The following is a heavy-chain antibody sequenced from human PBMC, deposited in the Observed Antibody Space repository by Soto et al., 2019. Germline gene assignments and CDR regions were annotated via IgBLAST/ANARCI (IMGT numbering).Heavy chain of an antibody. CDR1: GGSISSGGYY. CDR2: IYYSGST. J-gene: IGHJ3*02. Sequence: QVQLQESGPGLVKPSQTLSLTCTVSGGSISSGGYYWSWIRQHPGKVLEWIGYIYYSGSTYYNPSLKRRVTISVDTSKNQFSLKLSSVTAADTAVYYCARDRGSTSWEAFDIWGQGTMVTVSS. CDR3: ARDRGSTSWEAFDI. D-gene: IGHD2-2*01. V-gene: IGHV4-31*03.